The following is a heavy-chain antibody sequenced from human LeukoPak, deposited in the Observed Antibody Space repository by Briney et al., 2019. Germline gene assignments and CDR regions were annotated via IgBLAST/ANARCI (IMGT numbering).Heavy chain of an antibody. CDR3: ARARGVFGVSLNWFDP. CDR1: GFTFSSYW. Sequence: GGSLRLSCAASGFTFSSYWMSWVRQAPGKGLEWVANIKQDGSEKYYVDSVKGRFTISRDNAKNSLYLQMNSLRAEDTAVYYCARARGVFGVSLNWFDPWGQGTLVTVSS. J-gene: IGHJ5*02. CDR2: IKQDGSEK. D-gene: IGHD3-3*01. V-gene: IGHV3-7*01.